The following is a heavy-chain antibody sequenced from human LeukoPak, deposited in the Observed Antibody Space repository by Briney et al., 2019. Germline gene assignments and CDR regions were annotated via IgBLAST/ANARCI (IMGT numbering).Heavy chain of an antibody. CDR1: SGSINSRNYY. Sequence: SETLSLTCTVSSGSINSRNYYWNWIRQPAGKELEWIGRIWPDGGTGGAPTYKPSLRSRVSISLDTSKNQFSLRLSSMTAADTAVYYCARDPGYGGQIDYWGQRTLVTVSS. CDR3: ARDPGYGGQIDY. J-gene: IGHJ4*02. D-gene: IGHD4-23*01. V-gene: IGHV4-61*02. CDR2: IWPDGGT.